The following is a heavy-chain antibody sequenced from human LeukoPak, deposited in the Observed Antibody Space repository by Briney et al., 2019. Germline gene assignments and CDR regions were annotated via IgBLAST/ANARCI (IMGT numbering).Heavy chain of an antibody. V-gene: IGHV1-69*06. J-gene: IGHJ3*02. CDR1: GGTFSTYA. CDR3: ARGSSSWYGGDAFDI. CDR2: IIPIFGTA. Sequence: ASVKVSCKASGGTFSTYAISWVRQAPGQGLEWMGGIIPIFGTANYAQKFQGRVTITADKSTSTAYMELSSLRSEDTAVYYCARGSSSWYGGDAFDIWGQGTMVTVSS. D-gene: IGHD6-13*01.